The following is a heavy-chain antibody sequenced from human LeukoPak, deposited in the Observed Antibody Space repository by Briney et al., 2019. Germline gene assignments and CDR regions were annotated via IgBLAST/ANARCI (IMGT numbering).Heavy chain of an antibody. J-gene: IGHJ4*02. V-gene: IGHV4-39*07. CDR2: IYYSGST. Sequence: SETLSLTCTVSGGSISSSSYYWGWIRQPPGKGLEWIGSIYYSGSTYYNPSLKSRVTISVDTSKSQFSLKLSSVTVADTAVYYCARASYYNFWSGPPDYWGQGTLVTVSS. CDR3: ARASYYNFWSGPPDY. D-gene: IGHD3-3*01. CDR1: GGSISSSSYY.